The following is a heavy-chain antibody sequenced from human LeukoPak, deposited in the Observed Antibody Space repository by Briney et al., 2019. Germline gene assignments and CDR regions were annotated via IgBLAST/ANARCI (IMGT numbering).Heavy chain of an antibody. J-gene: IGHJ4*02. CDR2: ISYDGSNK. Sequence: GGSLRLSCAASGFTFSSYGMHWVRQAPGKGLEWVAVISYDGSNKYYADSVKGRFTISRDNSKNTLYPQMNSLRAEDTAVYYCAKESRVVVVPAAEYGYYFDYWGQGTLVTVSS. V-gene: IGHV3-30*18. D-gene: IGHD2-2*01. CDR3: AKESRVVVVPAAEYGYYFDY. CDR1: GFTFSSYG.